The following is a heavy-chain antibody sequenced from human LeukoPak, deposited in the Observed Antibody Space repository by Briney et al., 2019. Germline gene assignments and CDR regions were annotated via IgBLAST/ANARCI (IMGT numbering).Heavy chain of an antibody. CDR2: ISGSSNYM. J-gene: IGHJ4*02. V-gene: IGHV3-21*01. D-gene: IGHD3-10*01. CDR1: GFTLSYYS. Sequence: GGSLSLSCAPSGFTLSYYSMNWVRQAPGKGLEWVSSISGSSNYMFYADSVRGRFTIPRDSAENSLYLQMNSLGAEDTAVYYCAREGSNCQDLDYWGQGILVTVSS. CDR3: AREGSNCQDLDY.